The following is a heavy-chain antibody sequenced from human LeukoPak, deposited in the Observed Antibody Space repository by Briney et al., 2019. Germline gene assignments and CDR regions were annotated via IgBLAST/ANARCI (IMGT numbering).Heavy chain of an antibody. D-gene: IGHD6-19*01. CDR2: ISPYNGNT. J-gene: IGHJ4*02. CDR3: ARAVAGVREFDY. V-gene: IGHV1-18*01. Sequence: ASVKVSRKASGYTFTSYGISWVRQAPGQGLEWMGWISPYNGNTNYAQKLQGRVTITADKSTSTAYMELSSLRSEDTAVYYCARAVAGVREFDYWGQGTLVTVSS. CDR1: GYTFTSYG.